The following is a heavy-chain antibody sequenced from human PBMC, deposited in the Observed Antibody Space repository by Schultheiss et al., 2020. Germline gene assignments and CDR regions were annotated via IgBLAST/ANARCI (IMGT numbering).Heavy chain of an antibody. D-gene: IGHD2-15*01. Sequence: GGSLRLSCAASEFTFSTSWMHWVCQAPEKGLEWVSYISSSSSTIYYADSVKGRFTISRDNSKYTLYLQMNSLRAEDTAVYYCGRMGGYYYGMDVWGQGTTVTVSS. CDR1: EFTFSTSW. CDR3: GRMGGYYYGMDV. CDR2: ISSSSSTI. V-gene: IGHV3-48*01. J-gene: IGHJ6*02.